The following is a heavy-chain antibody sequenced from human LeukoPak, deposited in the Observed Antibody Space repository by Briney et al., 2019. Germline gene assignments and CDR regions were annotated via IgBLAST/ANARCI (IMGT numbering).Heavy chain of an antibody. D-gene: IGHD3-22*01. CDR2: ISAYNGNT. J-gene: IGHJ5*02. V-gene: IGHV1-18*01. Sequence: ASVKVSCKASGYTFTSYGISWVRQAPGQGLEWMGWISAYNGNTNYAQKLQGRVTMTTDTSTSTAYMELRSLRSDDTAVYYCARDPSGYYYDSSGFDPWGQGTLVTVSS. CDR3: ARDPSGYYYDSSGFDP. CDR1: GYTFTSYG.